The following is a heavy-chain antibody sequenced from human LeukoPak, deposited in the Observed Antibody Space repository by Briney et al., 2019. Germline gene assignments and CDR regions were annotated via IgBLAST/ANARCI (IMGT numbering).Heavy chain of an antibody. Sequence: AGGSLRLSCAASGFTFSSYAMSWVRQAPGKGLEWVAVIPYDGGNKYYADSVKGRFTISRDNTRNTLYLQMSSLRVEDTAVYYCARDSSGWLQLSSTFDYWGQGTLVTVSS. V-gene: IGHV3-30*04. CDR3: ARDSSGWLQLSSTFDY. CDR1: GFTFSSYA. J-gene: IGHJ4*02. D-gene: IGHD5-24*01. CDR2: IPYDGGNK.